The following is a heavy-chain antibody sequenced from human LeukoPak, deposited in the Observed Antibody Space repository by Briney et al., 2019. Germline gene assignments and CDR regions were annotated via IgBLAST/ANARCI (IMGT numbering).Heavy chain of an antibody. V-gene: IGHV4-59*01. CDR3: ARGGYYYDSSGYYYYFDY. CDR1: GGSISSYY. D-gene: IGHD3-22*01. J-gene: IGHJ4*02. Sequence: SETLSLTCTVSGGSISSYYWSWIRQPPGKGLEWIGYIYYSGSTNYNPSLKSRVTISVDTSKNQFSLKLSSVTAAATAVYYCARGGYYYDSSGYYYYFDYWGQGTLVTVSS. CDR2: IYYSGST.